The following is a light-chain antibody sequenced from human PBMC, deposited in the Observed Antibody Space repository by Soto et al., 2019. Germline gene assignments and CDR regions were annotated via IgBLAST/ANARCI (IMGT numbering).Light chain of an antibody. CDR3: SSYTSSVYV. CDR1: SSDVGGYNY. CDR2: DVS. J-gene: IGLJ1*01. V-gene: IGLV2-14*01. Sequence: QSVLTQPASVSGSPGQSITISCTGTSSDVGGYNYVSWYQQHPGKAPKLMIYDVSNRPSGVSNRFSGSKSGNTASLTISGLQAEDEADYYCSSYTSSVYVFGNGTKVTVL.